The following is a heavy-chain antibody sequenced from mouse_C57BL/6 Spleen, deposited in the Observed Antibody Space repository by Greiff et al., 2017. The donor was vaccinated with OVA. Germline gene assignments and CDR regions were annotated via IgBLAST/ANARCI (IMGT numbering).Heavy chain of an antibody. J-gene: IGHJ4*01. V-gene: IGHV1-15*01. CDR2: IDPETGGT. CDR1: GYTFTDYE. Sequence: VKLQQSGAELVRPGASVTLSCKASGYTFTDYEMHWVKQTPVHGLEWIGAIDPETGGTAYNQKFKGKAILTADKSSSTAYMELRSLTSEDSAVYYCTRGGYFTRDAMDYWGQGTSVTVSS. D-gene: IGHD2-3*01. CDR3: TRGGYFTRDAMDY.